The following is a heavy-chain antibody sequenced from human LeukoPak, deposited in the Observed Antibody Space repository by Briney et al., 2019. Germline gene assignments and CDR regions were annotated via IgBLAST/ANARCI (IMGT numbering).Heavy chain of an antibody. D-gene: IGHD2-15*01. Sequence: GGSLRLSCAASGFTVSSNYMSWVRQAPGKWLEWVAVIYSGGSTFYADSVKGRFTISRDNSKNTLFLQMNSLRAEDTAVYYCASGFCSGGSCYNDAFDIWGQGTMVTVSS. CDR2: IYSGGST. J-gene: IGHJ3*02. CDR1: GFTVSSNY. V-gene: IGHV3-66*01. CDR3: ASGFCSGGSCYNDAFDI.